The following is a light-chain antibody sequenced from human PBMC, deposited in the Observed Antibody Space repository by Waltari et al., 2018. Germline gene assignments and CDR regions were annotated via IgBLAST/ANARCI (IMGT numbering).Light chain of an antibody. J-gene: IGKJ1*01. CDR1: QSISNW. Sequence: IQVTQSPSTVSASVGDRVTITCRATQSISNWLAWYQQKPGKAPNLLIYKASTLESGVPSRFSGSGSGTEFTLTISSLQPDDFATYFCQQYNNYTPKTFGQGTKVDIK. V-gene: IGKV1-5*01. CDR2: KAS. CDR3: QQYNNYTPKT.